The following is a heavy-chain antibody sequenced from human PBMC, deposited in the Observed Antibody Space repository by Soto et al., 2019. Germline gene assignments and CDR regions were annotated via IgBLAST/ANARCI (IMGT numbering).Heavy chain of an antibody. CDR2: ISYDGSNK. CDR1: GFTFSSYA. Sequence: GGSLRLSCAASGFTFSSYAMHWVRQAPGKGLEWVAVISYDGSNKYYADSVKGRFTISRDNSKNTLYLQMDSLRAEDTAVYYCARDVAGNFDYWGQGTLVTVSS. D-gene: IGHD6-19*01. CDR3: ARDVAGNFDY. V-gene: IGHV3-30-3*01. J-gene: IGHJ4*02.